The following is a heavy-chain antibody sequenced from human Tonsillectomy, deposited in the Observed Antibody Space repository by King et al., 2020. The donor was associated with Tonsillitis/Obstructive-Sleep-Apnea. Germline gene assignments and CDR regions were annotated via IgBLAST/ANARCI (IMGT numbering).Heavy chain of an antibody. CDR2: IHQDGREK. D-gene: IGHD4/OR15-4a*01. CDR1: GFTFTSYW. Sequence: VQLVQSGGGLVQPGGSLRLSCAASGFTFTSYWMSWVRQAPGKGLEWVANIHQDGREKYYVNSVKGRFTISRDKAKDSLYLQMNSLRAEDTAVYYCVRDRDKGDYVDFWGQGILVTVSS. CDR3: VRDRDKGDYVDF. J-gene: IGHJ4*02. V-gene: IGHV3-7*04.